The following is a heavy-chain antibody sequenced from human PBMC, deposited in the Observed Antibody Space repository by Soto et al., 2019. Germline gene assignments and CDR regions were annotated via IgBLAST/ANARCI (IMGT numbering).Heavy chain of an antibody. Sequence: SETLSLTCTVSGGSISSYYWSWIRQPPGKGLEWIGYIYYSGSTNYNPSIKSRVTKSVDTSKNQFSLKLSSVTAADTAVYYCASRKGGTYSFDYWGQGTLVTVS. CDR1: GGSISSYY. D-gene: IGHD2-15*01. CDR2: IYYSGST. J-gene: IGHJ4*02. V-gene: IGHV4-59*01. CDR3: ASRKGGTYSFDY.